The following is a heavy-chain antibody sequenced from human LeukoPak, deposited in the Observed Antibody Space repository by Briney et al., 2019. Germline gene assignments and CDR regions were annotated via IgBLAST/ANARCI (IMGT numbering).Heavy chain of an antibody. D-gene: IGHD2-21*02. CDR3: ARDYCGGDCYRWDAFDI. Sequence: PGGSLRLSCAASGFTFSSYWMHWVRQAPGKGLVWVSRINSDGSSTSYADSVKGRFTISRDNAKNTLYLQMNSPRAEDTAVYYCARDYCGGDCYRWDAFDIWGQGTMVTVSS. CDR1: GFTFSSYW. CDR2: INSDGSST. V-gene: IGHV3-74*01. J-gene: IGHJ3*02.